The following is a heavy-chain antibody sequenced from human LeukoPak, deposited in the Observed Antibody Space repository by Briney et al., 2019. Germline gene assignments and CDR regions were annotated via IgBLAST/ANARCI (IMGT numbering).Heavy chain of an antibody. CDR2: INPSGGDT. CDR3: AKSVPYSSVWYDSQPYFDL. D-gene: IGHD6-19*01. J-gene: IGHJ4*02. CDR1: GYTFTNYY. V-gene: IGHV1-46*01. Sequence: ASVKVSCKASGYTFTNYYMHWVRQAPGEGLAWMGMINPSGGDTTYAQFFQDRLAMTRDTSTSTVYMELSSLTSDDTAVYFCAKSVPYSSVWYDSQPYFDLWGQGTLVTVSS.